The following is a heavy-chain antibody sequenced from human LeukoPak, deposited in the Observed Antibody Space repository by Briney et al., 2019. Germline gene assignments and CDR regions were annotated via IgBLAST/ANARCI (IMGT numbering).Heavy chain of an antibody. CDR3: AKDHSPFGSGSYSTRYYGMDV. J-gene: IGHJ6*02. Sequence: GGSLRLSCAVSGFSFSSYGMSWVRQAPGKGLEWVAFISGSGGSTKYADSVKGRFAISRDNSKTTLYLQMNSLRAEDTAVYFCAKDHSPFGSGSYSTRYYGMDVWGQGTTVTL. CDR1: GFSFSSYG. V-gene: IGHV3-23*01. D-gene: IGHD3-10*01. CDR2: ISGSGGST.